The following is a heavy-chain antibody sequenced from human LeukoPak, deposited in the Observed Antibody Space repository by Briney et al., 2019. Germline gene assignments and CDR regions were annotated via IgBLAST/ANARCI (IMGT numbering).Heavy chain of an antibody. D-gene: IGHD3-9*01. CDR2: ISYDGSNK. J-gene: IGHJ4*02. Sequence: GRSLRLSCAASGFTFSSYAMHWVRQAPGKGLEWVAVISYDGSNKYYADSVKGQFTISRDNSKNTLYLQMNSLRAEDTAVYYCARDPDYDIADYWGQGTLVTVSS. CDR1: GFTFSSYA. V-gene: IGHV3-30-3*01. CDR3: ARDPDYDIADY.